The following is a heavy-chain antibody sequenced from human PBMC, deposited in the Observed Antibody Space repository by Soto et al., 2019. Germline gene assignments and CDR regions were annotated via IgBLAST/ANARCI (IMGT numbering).Heavy chain of an antibody. V-gene: IGHV5-10-1*01. D-gene: IGHD6-13*01. CDR2: IDPSDSYT. CDR3: ARLQPAAGDNDLAFDY. Sequence: GESLKISCKGSGYSFTSYWISWVRQMPGKGLEWMGRIDPSDSYTNYSPSFQGHVTISADKSISTAYLQWSSLKASDTAMYYCARLQPAAGDNDLAFDYWGQGTLVTVSS. CDR1: GYSFTSYW. J-gene: IGHJ4*02.